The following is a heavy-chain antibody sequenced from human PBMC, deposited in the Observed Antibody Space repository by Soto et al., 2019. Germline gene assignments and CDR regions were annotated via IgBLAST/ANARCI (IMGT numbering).Heavy chain of an antibody. CDR2: INPATGAA. D-gene: IGHD3-3*01. CDR1: GYPVTAYY. V-gene: IGHV1-2*02. CDR3: ARGGGVGVAGSAAFDM. J-gene: IGHJ3*02. Sequence: QLHLVQSGAVVKKPGASVTVSCSASGYPVTAYYMHWVRQAPGRGLEWMGGINPATGAAKYTQTFQGRDTLPRDTSTSTVFMELNGLTSKATSGFYCARGGGVGVAGSAAFDMWGQGTLVTVSS.